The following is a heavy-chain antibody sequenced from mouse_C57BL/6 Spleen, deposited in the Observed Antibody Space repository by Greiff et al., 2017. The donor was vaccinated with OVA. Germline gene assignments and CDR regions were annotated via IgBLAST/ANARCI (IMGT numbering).Heavy chain of an antibody. V-gene: IGHV1-58*01. Sequence: VQLQQSGAELVRPGSSVKMSCKTSGYTFTSYGINWVKQRPGQGLEWIGYIYPGNGYTDYNEKFKGKATLTSDTSSSTAYMQLSSLTSEDSAIYFGARLEVTYFDYWGQGTTLTVSS. CDR2: IYPGNGYT. J-gene: IGHJ2*01. D-gene: IGHD2-2*01. CDR1: GYTFTSYG. CDR3: ARLEVTYFDY.